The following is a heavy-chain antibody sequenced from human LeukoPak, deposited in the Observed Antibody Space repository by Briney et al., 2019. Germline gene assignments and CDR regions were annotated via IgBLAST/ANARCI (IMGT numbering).Heavy chain of an antibody. CDR2: IIPTLGIA. D-gene: IGHD2-2*01. J-gene: IGHJ4*02. Sequence: GASVKVSCKASGGTFSSYAISWVRQAPGQGLEWMGRIIPTLGIANYAQKFQGRVTITADKSTSTAYMELSSLRSEDTAVYYCARGKSRSGGQLLQNYWGQGTLVTVSS. CDR1: GGTFSSYA. CDR3: ARGKSRSGGQLLQNY. V-gene: IGHV1-69*04.